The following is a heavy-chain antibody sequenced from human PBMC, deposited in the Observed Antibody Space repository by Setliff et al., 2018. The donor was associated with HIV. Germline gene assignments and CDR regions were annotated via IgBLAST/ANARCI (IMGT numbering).Heavy chain of an antibody. J-gene: IGHJ4*02. V-gene: IGHV1-2*02. Sequence: ASVKVSCKASGYSFTDYYIHWVRQAPGQGLEWMGWINPKSDGTNYADSVKGRFTVSRDDAENSLYLQMSSLGPEDMGLYYCAKGRDGDLNHFDYWGQGTRVTVSS. CDR3: AKGRDGDLNHFDY. CDR1: GYSFTDYY. D-gene: IGHD4-17*01. CDR2: INPKSDGT.